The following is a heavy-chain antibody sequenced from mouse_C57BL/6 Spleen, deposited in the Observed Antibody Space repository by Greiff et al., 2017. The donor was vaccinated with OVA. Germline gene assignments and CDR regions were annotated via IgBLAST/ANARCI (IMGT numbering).Heavy chain of an antibody. V-gene: IGHV1-15*01. CDR3: TRREIDY. CDR2: IDPETGGT. J-gene: IGHJ2*01. Sequence: QVQLKESGAELVRPGASVTLSCKASGYTFTDYEMHWVKQTPVHGLEWIGAIDPETGGTAYNQKFKGKAILTADKSSSTAYMELRSLTSEDSAVYYCTRREIDYWGQGTTLTVSS. CDR1: GYTFTDYE.